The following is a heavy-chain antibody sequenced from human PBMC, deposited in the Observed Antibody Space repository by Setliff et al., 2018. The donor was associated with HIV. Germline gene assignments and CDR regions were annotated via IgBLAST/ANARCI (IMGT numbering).Heavy chain of an antibody. CDR1: GDSISSGSYY. Sequence: PSETLSLTCSVSGDSISSGSYYWSWIRLPAGEGLEWIGQIHTTGSTNYNPSLKSRVTISMDTSKNQFSLNLNSVTATDTAVYYCAKRTFGSGRLDPWGQGTPVTVSS. CDR2: IHTTGST. J-gene: IGHJ5*02. CDR3: AKRTFGSGRLDP. D-gene: IGHD3-16*01. V-gene: IGHV4-61*09.